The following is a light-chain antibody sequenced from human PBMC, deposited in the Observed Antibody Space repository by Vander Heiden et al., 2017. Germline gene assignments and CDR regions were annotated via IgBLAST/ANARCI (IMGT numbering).Light chain of an antibody. CDR3: QAWDSFVV. V-gene: IGLV3-1*01. J-gene: IGLJ2*01. Sequence: SYELTQPPSVSVSPGQTASITCSGDKLGDKYAYWYQQKPGQSPVLVIYQDSKRPSGIPERFSGSNSGNTATLNISGTHTMDEADYYCQAWDSFVVFGGGTKLTVL. CDR2: QDS. CDR1: KLGDKY.